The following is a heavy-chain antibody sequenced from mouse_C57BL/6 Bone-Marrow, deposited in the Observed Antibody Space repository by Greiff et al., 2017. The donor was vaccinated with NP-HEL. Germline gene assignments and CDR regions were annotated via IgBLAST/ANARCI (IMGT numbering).Heavy chain of an antibody. CDR3: AIITTVVDYYAMDY. CDR2: IYPGDGDT. CDR1: GYAFSSSW. Sequence: VQLVESGPELVKPGASVKISCKASGYAFSSSWMNWVKQRPGKGLEWIGRIYPGDGDTNYNGKFKGKATLTAAKSSSTAYMQLSSLTSEDSAVYFCAIITTVVDYYAMDYWGQGTSVTVSS. V-gene: IGHV1-82*01. J-gene: IGHJ4*01. D-gene: IGHD1-1*01.